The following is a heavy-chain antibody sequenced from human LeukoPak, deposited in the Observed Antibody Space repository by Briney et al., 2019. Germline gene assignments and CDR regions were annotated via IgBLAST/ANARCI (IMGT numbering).Heavy chain of an antibody. J-gene: IGHJ4*02. CDR2: ISYDGSNK. D-gene: IGHD1-7*01. V-gene: IGHV3-30*18. CDR3: AKALREHRITGTTLGY. Sequence: PGGSLRLSCAASGFTFSSYGMHWVRQAPGKGLEWVAVISYDGSNKYYADSVKGRFTISRDNSKNTLYLQMNSLRAEDTAVYYCAKALREHRITGTTLGYWGQGTLVTVSS. CDR1: GFTFSSYG.